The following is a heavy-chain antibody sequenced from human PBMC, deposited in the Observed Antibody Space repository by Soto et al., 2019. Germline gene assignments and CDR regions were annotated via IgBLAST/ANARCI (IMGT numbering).Heavy chain of an antibody. CDR1: GFTFSSYG. D-gene: IGHD6-13*01. CDR2: ISYDGSNK. CDR3: AKDAGGSSWYAGTLYYYGMDV. V-gene: IGHV3-30*18. Sequence: GGSLRLSCAASGFTFSSYGMHWVRQAPGKGLEWVAVISYDGSNKYYADSVKGRFTISRDNSKNTLYLQMNSLRAEDTAVYYCAKDAGGSSWYAGTLYYYGMDVWGQGTTVTVSS. J-gene: IGHJ6*02.